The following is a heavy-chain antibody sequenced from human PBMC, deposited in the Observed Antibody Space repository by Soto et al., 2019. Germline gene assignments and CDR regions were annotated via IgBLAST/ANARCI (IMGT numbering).Heavy chain of an antibody. D-gene: IGHD3-10*01. V-gene: IGHV1-8*01. CDR1: GYTFTSYD. Sequence: ASVKVSCKASGYTFTSYDINWVRQATGQGLEWMGWMNPNSGNTGYAQKFQGRVTMTRNTSISTAYMELSSLRSEDTAVYYCATCVRGVINWFDPWGQGTLVTVSS. CDR2: MNPNSGNT. J-gene: IGHJ5*02. CDR3: ATCVRGVINWFDP.